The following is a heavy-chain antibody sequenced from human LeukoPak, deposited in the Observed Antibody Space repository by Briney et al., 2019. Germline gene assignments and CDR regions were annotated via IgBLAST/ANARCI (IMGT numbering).Heavy chain of an antibody. CDR2: INHSGST. J-gene: IGHJ6*03. CDR3: ARWIFGVVSPIGYMDV. V-gene: IGHV4-34*01. D-gene: IGHD3-3*01. CDR1: GGSFSGYY. Sequence: PSETLSFTCAVYGGSFSGYYWSWIRQPPGKGLEWIGEINHSGSTNYNPSLKSRVTISVDTSKNQFSLKLSSVTAADTAVYYCARWIFGVVSPIGYMDVWGKGTTVTVSS.